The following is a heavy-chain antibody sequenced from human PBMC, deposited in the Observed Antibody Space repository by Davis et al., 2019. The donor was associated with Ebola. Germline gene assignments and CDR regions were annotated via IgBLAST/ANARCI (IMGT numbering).Heavy chain of an antibody. CDR2: MSYDGSHK. J-gene: IGHJ4*02. CDR3: SGGDYARH. D-gene: IGHD4-17*01. CDR1: GFTFSSYG. Sequence: GESLKISCAASGFTFSSYGMHWVRQAPGKGLEWVAIMSYDGSHKYYADSVKGRFTISRDNSKNTLYLQMNSLRAEDTALYYCSGGDYARHWGQGTLVTVSS. V-gene: IGHV3-30*03.